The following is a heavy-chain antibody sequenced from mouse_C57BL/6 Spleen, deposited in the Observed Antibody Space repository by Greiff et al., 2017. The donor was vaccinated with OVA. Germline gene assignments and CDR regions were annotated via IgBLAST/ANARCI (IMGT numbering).Heavy chain of an antibody. CDR3: ERELGQDGSSGYCDY. V-gene: IGHV1-39*01. Sequence: VQLKESGPELVKPGASVKISCKASGYSFTDYNMNWVKQSNGKSLEWIGVINPNYGTTSYNQKFKGKATLTVDQSSSTAYMQLNSLTAEDSAGYCSERELGQDGSSGYCDYWGQCTTLTVSS. CDR2: INPNYGTT. D-gene: IGHD1-1*01. J-gene: IGHJ2*01. CDR1: GYSFTDYN.